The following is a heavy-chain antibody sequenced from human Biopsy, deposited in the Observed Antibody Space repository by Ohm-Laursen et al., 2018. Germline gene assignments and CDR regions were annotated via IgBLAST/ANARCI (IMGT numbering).Heavy chain of an antibody. CDR3: GRDYYYNGTDI. J-gene: IGHJ6*02. V-gene: IGHV1-18*01. CDR2: VSGYNGVT. Sequence: SVKVSCKASGYRFDNYGISWVRQASGQRPEGMGWVSGYNGVTNYARKFQGRVTMTIEKSTTTAYMELRGLRSDDTAVYYCGRDYYYNGTDIWGPGTTLTVSS. CDR1: GYRFDNYG.